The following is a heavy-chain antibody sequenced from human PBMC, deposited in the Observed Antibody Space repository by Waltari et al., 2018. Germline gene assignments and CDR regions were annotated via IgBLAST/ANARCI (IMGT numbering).Heavy chain of an antibody. V-gene: IGHV4-38-2*01. CDR1: GYSISSGYY. CDR2: ICHSGST. CDR3: AKGPDYDSSGSFDY. Sequence: QVQLQESGPGLVKPSETLSLTCAVSGYSISSGYYWGWIRQPPGKGLEWIGSICHSGSTYYNPSLKSRVTISVDTSKNQFSLKLSSVTAADTAVYYCAKGPDYDSSGSFDYWGQGTLVTVSS. D-gene: IGHD3-22*01. J-gene: IGHJ4*02.